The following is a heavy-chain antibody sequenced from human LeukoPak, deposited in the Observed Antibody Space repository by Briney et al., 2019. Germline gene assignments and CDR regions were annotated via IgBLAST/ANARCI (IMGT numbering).Heavy chain of an antibody. V-gene: IGHV4-39*01. D-gene: IGHD4-17*01. CDR1: GGSISSSSYF. Sequence: SGTLSLTCTVSGGSISSSSYFWGWIRQPPGKGLEWIGSIFYSGSTYYNPSLNSRVTISIDTSKNQFSLRLGSVTAADTAVYYCARQMNTVTADYWGQGTQVTVSS. J-gene: IGHJ4*02. CDR3: ARQMNTVTADY. CDR2: IFYSGST.